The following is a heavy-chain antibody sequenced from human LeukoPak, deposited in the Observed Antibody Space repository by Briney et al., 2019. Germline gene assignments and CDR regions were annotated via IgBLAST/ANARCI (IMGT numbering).Heavy chain of an antibody. CDR3: ARKSLLSGALDI. Sequence: GASVKVSCKASGGTFSSYAISWVRQAPGQGLEWMGGIIPIFGTANYAQKFQGRVTITADESTSTAYMELSSLRSEDTALYYCARKSLLSGALDIWGQGTMVTVSS. J-gene: IGHJ3*02. CDR2: IIPIFGTA. CDR1: GGTFSSYA. D-gene: IGHD2-2*01. V-gene: IGHV1-69*13.